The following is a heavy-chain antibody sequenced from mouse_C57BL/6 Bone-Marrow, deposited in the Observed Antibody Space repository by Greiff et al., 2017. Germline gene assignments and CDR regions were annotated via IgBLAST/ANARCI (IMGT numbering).Heavy chain of an antibody. V-gene: IGHV5-4*01. D-gene: IGHD4-1*01. Sequence: EVQRVESGGGLVKPGGSLKLSCAASGFTFSSYAMSWVRQTPEKRLEWVATISDGGSYTYYPDNVKGRFTISRDNAKNNLYLQMSHLKSEDTAMYYCARDLGDRGYWGQGTTLTVPS. CDR3: ARDLGDRGY. CDR2: ISDGGSYT. J-gene: IGHJ2*01. CDR1: GFTFSSYA.